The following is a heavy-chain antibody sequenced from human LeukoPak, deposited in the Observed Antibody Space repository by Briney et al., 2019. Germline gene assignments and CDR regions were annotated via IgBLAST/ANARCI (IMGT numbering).Heavy chain of an antibody. V-gene: IGHV5-51*01. Sequence: GESLKISCKGSGYSFSSYWIGWVRQMPGKGLEWMGIIYPGDSDTRYSPSFQGQVTISADKSITTAYLQWSSLKASDTAMYYCARHEGLATIRQFDYWGQGTLLTVSS. CDR2: IYPGDSDT. CDR1: GYSFSSYW. J-gene: IGHJ4*02. CDR3: ARHEGLATIRQFDY. D-gene: IGHD5-24*01.